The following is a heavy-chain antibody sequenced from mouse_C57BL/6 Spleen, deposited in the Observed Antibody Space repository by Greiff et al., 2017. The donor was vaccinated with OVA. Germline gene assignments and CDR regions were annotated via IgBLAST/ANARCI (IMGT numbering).Heavy chain of an antibody. J-gene: IGHJ2*01. D-gene: IGHD2-2*01. Sequence: QVQLKQPGTELVKPGASVKLSCKASGYTFTSYWMHWVKQRPGQGLEWIGNINPSNGGTNYNEKFKSKATLTVDKSSSTAYMQLSSLTSEDSAVYYCARQGYDLYYFDYWGQGTTLTVSS. CDR2: INPSNGGT. CDR1: GYTFTSYW. V-gene: IGHV1-53*01. CDR3: ARQGYDLYYFDY.